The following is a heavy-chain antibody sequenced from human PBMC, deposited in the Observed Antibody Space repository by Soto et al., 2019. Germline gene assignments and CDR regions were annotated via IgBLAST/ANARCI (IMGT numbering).Heavy chain of an antibody. CDR1: GFTFSTYS. CDR3: ARGGSSSDNGMDV. Sequence: EVKLVESGGDLVQPGGSLRLSCAASGFTFSTYSMNWVRQAPGKGLEWVSYISSRSYTIYYVDSVKGRFTISRDNAKNSLYRQMNSLRDEDTAVYYCARGGSSSDNGMDVWGQGTTVTVSS. V-gene: IGHV3-48*02. J-gene: IGHJ6*02. CDR2: ISSRSYTI. D-gene: IGHD6-6*01.